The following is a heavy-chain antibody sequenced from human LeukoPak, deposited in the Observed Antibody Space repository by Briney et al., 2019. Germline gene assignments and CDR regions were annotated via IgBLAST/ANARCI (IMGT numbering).Heavy chain of an antibody. Sequence: ASVTLSRKVSGYTLTELSMHWVRQAPGKGLEWMGGFDPEDGETIYAQKYQGRVTMTEDTSTDTAYMELSSLRSEDTAVYYCATDPPTTFDYYYGMDVWGDGTTVTVSS. CDR3: ATDPPTTFDYYYGMDV. D-gene: IGHD2/OR15-2a*01. CDR2: FDPEDGET. CDR1: GYTLTELS. J-gene: IGHJ6*04. V-gene: IGHV1-24*01.